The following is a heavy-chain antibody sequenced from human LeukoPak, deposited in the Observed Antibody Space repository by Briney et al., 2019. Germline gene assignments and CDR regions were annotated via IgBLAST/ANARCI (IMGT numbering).Heavy chain of an antibody. CDR2: INHSGST. CDR3: ARARGLRPFDH. D-gene: IGHD5-12*01. J-gene: IGHJ4*02. V-gene: IGHV4-34*01. CDR1: GGSFSGYY. Sequence: SETLSLTCAVSGGSFSGYYWSWIRQPPGKGLEWIGEINHSGSTNYNPSLKSQVTISVDTTKNQFSLKLSSVAATDTAVYYCARARGLRPFDHWGQGTLVTVSS.